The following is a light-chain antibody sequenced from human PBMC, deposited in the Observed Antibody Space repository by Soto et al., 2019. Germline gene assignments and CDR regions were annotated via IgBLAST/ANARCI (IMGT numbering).Light chain of an antibody. CDR1: QAISNY. CDR3: QKYNSAPLT. Sequence: DIQMTQSPSSLSASVGDRVTITCRASQAISNYLAWYQQKPGKVPKLLIYAASTLQSGVPSRFSGSGSGTDFTLTISSLQPEDVATYYCQKYNSAPLTFGPGTKVDLK. CDR2: AAS. V-gene: IGKV1-27*01. J-gene: IGKJ3*01.